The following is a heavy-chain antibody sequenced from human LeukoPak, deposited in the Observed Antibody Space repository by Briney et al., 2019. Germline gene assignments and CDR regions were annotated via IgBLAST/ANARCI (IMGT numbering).Heavy chain of an antibody. V-gene: IGHV5-51*01. D-gene: IGHD3-22*01. CDR1: GYIFTNYW. Sequence: GESLKISCKGSGYIFTNYWIGWVRQAPGKGLEWMGIIYPSDSDTRYSPAFQGQVTISVDKSLRTTYLHWSSLKASDTAMYYCARPGAYYYDSSGSDFDSWGQGTLVTVSS. CDR2: IYPSDSDT. CDR3: ARPGAYYYDSSGSDFDS. J-gene: IGHJ4*02.